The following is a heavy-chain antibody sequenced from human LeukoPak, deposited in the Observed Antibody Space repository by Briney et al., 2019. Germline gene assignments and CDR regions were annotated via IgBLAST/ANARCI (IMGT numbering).Heavy chain of an antibody. Sequence: GGSLRLSCAVSGFTFRNYLMHWVRQAPGKGLVWVSGISGTGGSTYHAESVRGRLTISRDNSKNTLYLQMNSLRAEDTAVYYCAKGNRQQLYYGMDVWGQGTTVTVSS. CDR1: GFTFRNYL. J-gene: IGHJ6*02. CDR3: AKGNRQQLYYGMDV. CDR2: ISGTGGST. D-gene: IGHD6-13*01. V-gene: IGHV3-23*01.